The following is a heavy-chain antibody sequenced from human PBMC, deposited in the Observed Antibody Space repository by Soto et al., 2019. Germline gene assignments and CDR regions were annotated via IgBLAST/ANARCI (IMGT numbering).Heavy chain of an antibody. CDR2: ISGSGGST. J-gene: IGHJ5*02. CDR3: AKGARSGSYPPPKNWFDP. Sequence: GSLRLSCAASGFTFSSYAMSWVRQAPGKGLEWVSAISGSGGSTYYADSVKGRFTISRDNSKNTLYLQMNSLRAEDTAVYYCAKGARSGSYPPPKNWFDPWGQGTLVTVSS. CDR1: GFTFSSYA. V-gene: IGHV3-23*01. D-gene: IGHD3-10*01.